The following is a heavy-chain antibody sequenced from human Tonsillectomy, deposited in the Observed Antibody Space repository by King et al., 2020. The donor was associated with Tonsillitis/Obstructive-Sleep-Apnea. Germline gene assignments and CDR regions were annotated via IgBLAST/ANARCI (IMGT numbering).Heavy chain of an antibody. D-gene: IGHD4/OR15-4a*01. CDR3: ARDHGANPRQFDY. V-gene: IGHV4-59*12. J-gene: IGHJ4*02. CDR2: LYYSGST. CDR1: GGSINTYY. Sequence: VQLQESGPGLVKPSETLSLTCTVSGGSINTYYWSWIRQPPGKGLEWIGYLYYSGSTNYNPSLKSRVTISVDTSKNQFSLKLSSVPAADTAVSYCARDHGANPRQFDYWGQGTLVTVAS.